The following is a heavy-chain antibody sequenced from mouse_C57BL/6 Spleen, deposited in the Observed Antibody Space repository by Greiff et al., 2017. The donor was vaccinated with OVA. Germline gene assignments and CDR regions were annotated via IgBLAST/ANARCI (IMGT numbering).Heavy chain of an antibody. Sequence: QVQLQQSGPGLVQPSQSLSITCTVSGFSLTSYGVHWVRQSPGKGLEWLGVIWRGGSTAYNAAFMSRLSITKDNSKSQVFFKMNSLQADDTAIYYCAKGDGSSYDYAMDYWGQGTSVTVSS. CDR3: AKGDGSSYDYAMDY. CDR1: GFSLTSYG. V-gene: IGHV2-5*01. CDR2: IWRGGST. J-gene: IGHJ4*01. D-gene: IGHD1-1*01.